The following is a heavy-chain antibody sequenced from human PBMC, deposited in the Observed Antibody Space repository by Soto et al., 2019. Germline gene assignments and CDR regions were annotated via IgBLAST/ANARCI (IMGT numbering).Heavy chain of an antibody. V-gene: IGHV3-11*06. CDR2: ISPNSNNK. CDR3: VRGGGGGHFTS. J-gene: IGHJ4*02. Sequence: QIQLVESGGGLVKPGGSLRLSCAVSGFTFSDFYMTWVRQAPGKGLEWVAYISPNSNNKQYAESVKGRHTISRDNAKNSLSLQMNSLRVDDTAVYYCVRGGGGGHFTSWGQGTLVTVSS. CDR1: GFTFSDFY. D-gene: IGHD2-21*01.